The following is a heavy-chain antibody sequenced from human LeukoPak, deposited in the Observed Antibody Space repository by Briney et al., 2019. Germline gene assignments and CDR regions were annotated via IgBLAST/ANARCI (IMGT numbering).Heavy chain of an antibody. D-gene: IGHD3-10*01. Sequence: GASVKVSCKASGDTFTRYDMHWVRQAPGQGLEWMGRITPRGGSTSYAQKFQGRVTITRNTSISTAYMELSSLRSEDTAVYYCARGGNYYGSEPHEYWGQGTLVTVSS. CDR1: GDTFTRYD. CDR3: ARGGNYYGSEPHEY. V-gene: IGHV1-46*01. J-gene: IGHJ4*02. CDR2: ITPRGGST.